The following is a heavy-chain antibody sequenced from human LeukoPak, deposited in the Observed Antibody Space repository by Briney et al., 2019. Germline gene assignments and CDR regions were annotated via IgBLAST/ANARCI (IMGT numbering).Heavy chain of an antibody. V-gene: IGHV3-33*01. D-gene: IGHD6-13*01. CDR1: GFTFSSYG. Sequence: GGSLRLSCAASGFTFSSYGMHWVCQAPGKGLEWVAVIWYDGSNKYYADSVKGRFTISRDNSKNTLYLQMNSLRAEDTAVYYCAREGAYSSSWYSDFDYWGQGTLVTVSS. J-gene: IGHJ4*02. CDR3: AREGAYSSSWYSDFDY. CDR2: IWYDGSNK.